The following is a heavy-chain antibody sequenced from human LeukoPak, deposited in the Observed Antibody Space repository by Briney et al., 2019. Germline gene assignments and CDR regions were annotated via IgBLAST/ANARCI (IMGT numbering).Heavy chain of an antibody. CDR1: GFTFDDYA. CDR3: AKDINYGSGSYYFDY. Sequence: GGSLRLSCTASGFTFDDYAMHWVRQAPGKGLEWVSGISWNSGSIGYADSVKGRFTISRDNAKNSLYLQMNSLRAEDTALYYCAKDINYGSGSYYFDYWGQGTLVTVSS. CDR2: ISWNSGSI. V-gene: IGHV3-9*01. J-gene: IGHJ4*02. D-gene: IGHD3-10*01.